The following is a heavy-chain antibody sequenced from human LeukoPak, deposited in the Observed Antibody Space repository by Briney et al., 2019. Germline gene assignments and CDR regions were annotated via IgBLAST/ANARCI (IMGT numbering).Heavy chain of an antibody. V-gene: IGHV3-23*01. D-gene: IGHD1-26*01. CDR1: GFTFSSYD. CDR2: ISGSGDRT. CDR3: AKPSSGNYPPTGY. J-gene: IGHJ4*02. Sequence: GESLRLSCAASGFTFSSYDVSWVRLAPGKGLEWVSAISGSGDRTHYADSVKGRFTISRDNSKNTLYLQINSLRAEDTAVYYCAKPSSGNYPPTGYWGQGTLVTVSS.